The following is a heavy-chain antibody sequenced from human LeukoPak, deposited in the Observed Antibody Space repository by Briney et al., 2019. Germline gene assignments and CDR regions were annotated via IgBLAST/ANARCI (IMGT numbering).Heavy chain of an antibody. V-gene: IGHV4-39*01. CDR1: GGSISSSSYY. D-gene: IGHD3-10*01. J-gene: IGHJ4*02. CDR2: IYYSGST. Sequence: SETLSLTCTVSGGSISSSSYYWGWIRQPPGKGLEWIGSIYYSGSTYYNPSLKSRVTISVDTSKNQFSLKLSSVTAADTAVYYCASTKGGVITPPYWGQGTLVTVSS. CDR3: ASTKGGVITPPY.